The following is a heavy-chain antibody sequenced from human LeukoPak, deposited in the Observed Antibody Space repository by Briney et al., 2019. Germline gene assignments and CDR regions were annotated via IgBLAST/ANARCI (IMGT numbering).Heavy chain of an antibody. CDR1: GYTFNSYD. D-gene: IGHD2-2*01. J-gene: IGHJ6*02. CDR3: ASRHCSSTSCMDV. CDR2: INPNSGNT. Sequence: GASVKVSCKASGYTFNSYDINWMRQATGQGLEWMGWINPNSGNTGYAQKFQGRVTMTRNTSISTAYMELSSLRSDDTAVYYCASRHCSSTSCMDVWGQGTTVTVSS. V-gene: IGHV1-8*01.